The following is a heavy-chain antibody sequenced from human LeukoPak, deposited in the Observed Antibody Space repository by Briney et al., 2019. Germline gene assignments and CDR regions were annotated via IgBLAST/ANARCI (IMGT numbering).Heavy chain of an antibody. V-gene: IGHV3-7*03. J-gene: IGHJ4*02. CDR2: IRQDGGVK. Sequence: GGSLRLSCAASGFTFSSYWMTWVRQAPGKGLEWVANIRQDGGVKYYMDSAKGRFTLSRDSAKSSLYLQMNSLRVEDTAMYFCAWTVVVVVGASDYFDYWGQGTLVTVSS. CDR1: GFTFSSYW. D-gene: IGHD2-2*01. CDR3: AWTVVVVVGASDYFDY.